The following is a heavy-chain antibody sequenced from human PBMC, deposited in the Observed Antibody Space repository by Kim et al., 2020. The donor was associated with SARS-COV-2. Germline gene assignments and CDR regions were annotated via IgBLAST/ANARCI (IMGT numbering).Heavy chain of an antibody. CDR2: IYYSGST. Sequence: SETLSLTCTVSGGSISSYYWSWIRQPPGKGLEWIGYIYYSGSTNYNPSLKSRVTISVDTSKNQFSLKLSSVTAADTAVYYCARRGLGYCSSTSCFEAFDIWGQGTMVTVYS. CDR1: GGSISSYY. D-gene: IGHD2-2*01. V-gene: IGHV4-59*08. CDR3: ARRGLGYCSSTSCFEAFDI. J-gene: IGHJ3*02.